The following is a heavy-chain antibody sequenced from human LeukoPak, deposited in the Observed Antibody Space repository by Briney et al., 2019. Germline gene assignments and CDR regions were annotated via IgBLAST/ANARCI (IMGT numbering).Heavy chain of an antibody. CDR2: ISAYNGNT. J-gene: IGHJ4*02. Sequence: ASVKVSCKASGYTFTSYGINWVRQAPGQGLEWMGWISAYNGNTNYAQKLQGRVTMTTDTSTSTAYMELRSLRSDDTAVYYCARGSDYYDSSGYSDYWGQGTLVTVSS. CDR3: ARGSDYYDSSGYSDY. CDR1: GYTFTSYG. D-gene: IGHD3-22*01. V-gene: IGHV1-18*01.